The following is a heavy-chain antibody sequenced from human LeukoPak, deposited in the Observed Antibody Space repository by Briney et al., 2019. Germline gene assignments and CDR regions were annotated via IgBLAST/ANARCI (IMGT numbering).Heavy chain of an antibody. J-gene: IGHJ1*01. CDR2: INHSGST. Sequence: SETLSLTCAVYGGSFSGYYWSWIRQPPGKRLEWIGEINHSGSTNYNPSLKSRVTISVDTSKNQFSLKLSSVTAADTAVYFCASPRGDDSGGYYTWYFHHWGQGILVTVSS. CDR3: ASPRGDDSGGYYTWYFHH. D-gene: IGHD3-22*01. CDR1: GGSFSGYY. V-gene: IGHV4-34*01.